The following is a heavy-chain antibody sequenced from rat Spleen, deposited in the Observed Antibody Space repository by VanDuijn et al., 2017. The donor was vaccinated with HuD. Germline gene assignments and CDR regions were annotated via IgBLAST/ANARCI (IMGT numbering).Heavy chain of an antibody. CDR1: GFTFSDFY. D-gene: IGHD1-5*01. V-gene: IGHV5-22*01. CDR3: VRLYNNHGYWYFDF. J-gene: IGHJ1*01. CDR2: IKFEDFTP. Sequence: EVQLVESGGGLVQPGRSLKLSCAASGFTFSDFYMAWVRQAPKKGLEWVASIKFEDFTPYYRASVMGRFTISRDDGESTLYLQMNSLRSEDTATYYCVRLYNNHGYWYFDFWGPGTMVTVSS.